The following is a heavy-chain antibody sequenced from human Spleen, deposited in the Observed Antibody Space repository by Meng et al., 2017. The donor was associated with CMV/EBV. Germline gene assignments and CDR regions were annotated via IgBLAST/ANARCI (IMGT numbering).Heavy chain of an antibody. CDR3: AKEGTVGANYYYYGMDV. Sequence: LKISCAASGFTFSSYEMNWVRQAPGKGLEWVSYISSSGSTIYYADSVKGRFTISRDNAKNSLYLQMNSLRAEDTAVYYCAKEGTVGANYYYYGMDVWGQGTTVTVSS. D-gene: IGHD1-26*01. CDR1: GFTFSSYE. V-gene: IGHV3-48*03. J-gene: IGHJ6*02. CDR2: ISSSGSTI.